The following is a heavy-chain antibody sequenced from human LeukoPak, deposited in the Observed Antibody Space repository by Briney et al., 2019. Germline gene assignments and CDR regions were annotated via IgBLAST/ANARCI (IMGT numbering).Heavy chain of an antibody. D-gene: IGHD4-23*01. J-gene: IGHJ4*02. V-gene: IGHV4-34*01. CDR2: INHSGST. Sequence: PSETLSLTCAVYGGSFSGYYWRWIRQPPGKRLQRIGEINHSGSTNYNPSLKSRVTISVDTSKNQFSLKLSSVTAADTAVYYCARGQGGNPLVAFDYWGQGTLVTVSS. CDR1: GGSFSGYY. CDR3: ARGQGGNPLVAFDY.